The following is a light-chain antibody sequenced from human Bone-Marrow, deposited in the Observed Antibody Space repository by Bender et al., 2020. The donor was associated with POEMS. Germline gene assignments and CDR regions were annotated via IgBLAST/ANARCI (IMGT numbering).Light chain of an antibody. CDR1: ALTKQY. CDR3: QSADDSPSYVV. CDR2: KDR. Sequence: SYELTQPPSVSVSPGQTARITCSGDALTKQYVYWYQQKPGQAPVMVIYKDRERPSGIPERFSGSSSGTIVTLTISGVQAEDEADYYCQSADDSPSYVVFGGGTKLTVL. J-gene: IGLJ2*01. V-gene: IGLV3-25*03.